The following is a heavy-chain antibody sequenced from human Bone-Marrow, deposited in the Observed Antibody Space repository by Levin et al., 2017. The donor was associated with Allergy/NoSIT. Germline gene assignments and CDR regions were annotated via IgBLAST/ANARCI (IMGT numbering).Heavy chain of an antibody. Sequence: WASVKVSCVASGFSFDNYDMRWVRQAPGKGLEWVSGIGGSGGSTYYADAVLGRFTISRDNSKNTVFLQMNSLRAEDTAVYYCTKDRHSLVRDSFDLWGPGTMVSVSS. CDR2: IGGSGGST. V-gene: IGHV3-23*01. CDR1: GFSFDNYD. CDR3: TKDRHSLVRDSFDL. D-gene: IGHD6-13*01. J-gene: IGHJ3*01.